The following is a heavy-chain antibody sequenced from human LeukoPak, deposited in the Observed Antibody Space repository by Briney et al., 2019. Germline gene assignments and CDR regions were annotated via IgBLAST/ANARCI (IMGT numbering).Heavy chain of an antibody. Sequence: GGSLRLSCAASGFTFSSYSMNWVRQAPGKGLEWVSSISSSSTYIYYADSVKGRFTISRDNAKNSLYLQMNSLRVEDTAVYYCARLGLEVGGPNWFDPWGQGTLVTVSS. D-gene: IGHD1-1*01. V-gene: IGHV3-21*01. J-gene: IGHJ5*02. CDR3: ARLGLEVGGPNWFDP. CDR1: GFTFSSYS. CDR2: ISSSSTYI.